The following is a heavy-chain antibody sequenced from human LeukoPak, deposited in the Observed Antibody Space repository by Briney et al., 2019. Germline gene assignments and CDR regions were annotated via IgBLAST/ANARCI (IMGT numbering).Heavy chain of an antibody. V-gene: IGHV3-30*04. J-gene: IGHJ5*02. CDR3: ARSGSGNMVRGGFDP. Sequence: PGGSLRLSCAASGFTFSSYAMHWVRQAPGKGLEWVAVISYDGSNKYYADSVKGRFTISRDNSKNTLYLQMNSLRAEDTAVYYCARSGSGNMVRGGFDPWGQGTLVTVSS. D-gene: IGHD3-10*01. CDR2: ISYDGSNK. CDR1: GFTFSSYA.